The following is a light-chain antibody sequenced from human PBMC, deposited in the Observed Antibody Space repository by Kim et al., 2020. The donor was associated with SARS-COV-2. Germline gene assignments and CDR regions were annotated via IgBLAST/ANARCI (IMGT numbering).Light chain of an antibody. Sequence: EIVLTQSPATLSLSPGERATLSCRASQSVSNNLAWYQQKPGQAPRLLIFDASKRATGIATRFSGSGSGTDFSLTISSLEPEDFAVYYCQQRGNWPTFGGGTKVDIK. V-gene: IGKV3-11*01. CDR3: QQRGNWPT. CDR1: QSVSNN. J-gene: IGKJ4*01. CDR2: DAS.